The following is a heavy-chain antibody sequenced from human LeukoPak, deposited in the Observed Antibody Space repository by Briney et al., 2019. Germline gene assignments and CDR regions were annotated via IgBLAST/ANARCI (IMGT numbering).Heavy chain of an antibody. V-gene: IGHV3-23*01. D-gene: IGHD6-19*01. J-gene: IGHJ4*02. Sequence: GGSLRLSCAASGFTFSSYAMSWVRQAPGKGLGWVSAISGSGGSTYYADSVKGRFTISRDNSKNTLYLQMNSLRAEDTAVYYCAKALCIAVAGTCYYFDYWGQGTLVTVSS. CDR1: GFTFSSYA. CDR2: ISGSGGST. CDR3: AKALCIAVAGTCYYFDY.